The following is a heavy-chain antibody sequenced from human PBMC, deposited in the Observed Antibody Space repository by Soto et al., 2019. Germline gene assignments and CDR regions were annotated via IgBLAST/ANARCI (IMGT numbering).Heavy chain of an antibody. CDR2: IYYSGST. CDR3: ARYGSGTYYPTTFDA. CDR1: GGSISRYY. J-gene: IGHJ4*02. Sequence: PSETLSLTCTVSGGSISRYYWSWIRQPPGKGLEWIGYIYYSGSTYYNPSLKSRVTISVDTSKNQFSLKLSSVTAADTAVYYCARYGSGTYYPTTFDAWGQGTLVTVSS. V-gene: IGHV4-59*12. D-gene: IGHD3-10*01.